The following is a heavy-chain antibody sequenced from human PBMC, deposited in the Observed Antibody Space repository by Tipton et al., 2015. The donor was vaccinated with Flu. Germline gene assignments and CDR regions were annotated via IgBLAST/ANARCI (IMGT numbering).Heavy chain of an antibody. CDR2: IYTSGST. CDR3: ARDTSSGRGHY. V-gene: IGHV4-61*02. Sequence: TLSLTCTVSGGSISSGSYYWSWIRQPAGKGLEWIGRIYTSGSTNYNPSLKSRVTISVDTSKNQFSLKLSPVTAADTAVYYCARDTSSGRGHYWGQGTLVTVSS. D-gene: IGHD6-19*01. CDR1: GGSISSGSYY. J-gene: IGHJ4*02.